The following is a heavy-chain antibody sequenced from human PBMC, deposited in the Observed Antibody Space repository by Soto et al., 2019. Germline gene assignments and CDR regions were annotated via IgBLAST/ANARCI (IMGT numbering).Heavy chain of an antibody. CDR3: AKWGVWEQLVKDYYYYYGMDV. V-gene: IGHV3-30*18. D-gene: IGHD6-13*01. J-gene: IGHJ6*02. CDR1: GFTFSSYG. CDR2: ISYDGSNK. Sequence: QVQLVESGGGVVQPGRSLRLSCAASGFTFSSYGMHWVRQAPGKGLEWVAVISYDGSNKYYADSVKGRFTISRDNSKNTLYLQMNSLRAEETAVYYCAKWGVWEQLVKDYYYYYGMDVWGQGTTVTVSS.